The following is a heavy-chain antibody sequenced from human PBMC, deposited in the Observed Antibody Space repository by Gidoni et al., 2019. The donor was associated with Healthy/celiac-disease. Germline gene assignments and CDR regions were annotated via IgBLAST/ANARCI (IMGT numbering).Heavy chain of an antibody. V-gene: IGHV3-23*01. CDR1: GFTFSSYA. J-gene: IGHJ6*02. Sequence: EVQLLESGGGLVQPGGSLRLSWAASGFTFSSYAMSWVRQAPGKGLEWVSAISGSGCSTYYADAVKGRFTISSDNSKNTLYLQMNSLRAEDTAVYYCAKDRLDYDFWSGYLYGMDVWGQGTTVTVSS. D-gene: IGHD3-3*01. CDR3: AKDRLDYDFWSGYLYGMDV. CDR2: ISGSGCST.